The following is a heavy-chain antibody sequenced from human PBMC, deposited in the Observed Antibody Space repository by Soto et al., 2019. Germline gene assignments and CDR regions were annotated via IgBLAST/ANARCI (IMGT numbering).Heavy chain of an antibody. Sequence: ASVKVSCKAFEDTFTSYYMHWVRQAPGQGLEWMGMINPSGGSTTYAHKFQGRVTLTWDTSTSTAYMELSSLRSEDTAVYYCAAEGGGDSGSPYHYGMDVWGQGTTVTVSS. V-gene: IGHV1-46*01. CDR2: INPSGGST. CDR1: EDTFTSYY. D-gene: IGHD3-22*01. CDR3: AAEGGGDSGSPYHYGMDV. J-gene: IGHJ6*02.